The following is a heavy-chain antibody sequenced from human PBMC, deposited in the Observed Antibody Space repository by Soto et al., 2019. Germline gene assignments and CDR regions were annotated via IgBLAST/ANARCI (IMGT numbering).Heavy chain of an antibody. CDR1: GFTFSNYA. Sequence: EVQLLESGGGLVQPGGSLRLSCAASGFTFSNYAMSWVRQAPGEGLAWVSTISGSDGSTYYADSVKGRFTISRDISKNTLYLQMNSLRAEDTAIYYCAKERSSGYYFFDYWGQGTLVTVSS. V-gene: IGHV3-23*01. J-gene: IGHJ4*02. CDR3: AKERSSGYYFFDY. D-gene: IGHD5-12*01. CDR2: ISGSDGST.